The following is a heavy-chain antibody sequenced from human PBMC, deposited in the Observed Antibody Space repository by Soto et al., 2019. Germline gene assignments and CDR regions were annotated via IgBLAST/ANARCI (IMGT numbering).Heavy chain of an antibody. CDR3: AHRSNTVTTGWFDP. Sequence: QITLKESGPPLVKPTQTLTLTCTFSGFSLSTSGVGVGWIRQPPGKALEWLALIYWDDDKRYSPSLKSRLTITKDTSKNQVVLTMTNMDPVDTATYYCAHRSNTVTTGWFDPWGQGTLVTVSS. CDR1: GFSLSTSGVG. J-gene: IGHJ5*02. V-gene: IGHV2-5*02. CDR2: IYWDDDK. D-gene: IGHD4-4*01.